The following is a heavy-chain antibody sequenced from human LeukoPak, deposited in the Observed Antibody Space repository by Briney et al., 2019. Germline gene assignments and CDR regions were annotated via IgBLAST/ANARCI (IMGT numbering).Heavy chain of an antibody. CDR2: ISGSGVST. D-gene: IGHD3-3*01. CDR3: AKDFTIFGVVTNNWFDP. V-gene: IGHV3-23*01. Sequence: GRSLTLSRAASGFTFSTSAMNCVRPPPGKGLEWVSVISGSGVSTHYADSVKGRFTISRDNSKNTLYLQMNSLRAEDTAVYYCAKDFTIFGVVTNNWFDPWGQGTLVTVFS. CDR1: GFTFSTSA. J-gene: IGHJ5*02.